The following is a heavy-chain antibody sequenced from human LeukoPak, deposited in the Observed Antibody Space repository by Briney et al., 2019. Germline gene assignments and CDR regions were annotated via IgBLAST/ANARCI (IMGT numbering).Heavy chain of an antibody. CDR3: ATDRRYCSGGSCYSGFDY. J-gene: IGHJ4*02. CDR2: FDPEDGET. CDR1: GYTLTELF. Sequence: ASVKVSCKVSGYTLTELFMHWVRQAPGKGLEWMGGFDPEDGETIYAQKFQGRVTMTEDTSTGAAYMELSSLRSEDTAVYYCATDRRYCSGGSCYSGFDYWGQGTLVTVSS. V-gene: IGHV1-24*01. D-gene: IGHD2-15*01.